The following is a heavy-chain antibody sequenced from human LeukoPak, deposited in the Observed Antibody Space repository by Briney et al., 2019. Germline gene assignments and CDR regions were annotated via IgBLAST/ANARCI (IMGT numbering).Heavy chain of an antibody. V-gene: IGHV4-59*08. J-gene: IGHJ4*02. D-gene: IGHD2-15*01. CDR3: SSRYCSGGSCYFDY. Sequence: SETLSLTCTVSGGSISSYYWSWIRQPPGKGLEWIGYIYHSGSTNYNPSLKGRVTISVDTSKNQFSLKLSSVTAADTAVYYCSSRYCSGGSCYFDYWGQGTLVTVSS. CDR2: IYHSGST. CDR1: GGSISSYY.